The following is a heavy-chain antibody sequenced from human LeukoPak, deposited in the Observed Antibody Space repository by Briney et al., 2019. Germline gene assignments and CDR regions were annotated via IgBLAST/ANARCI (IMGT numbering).Heavy chain of an antibody. CDR3: AKESLRVVPSATFDY. J-gene: IGHJ4*02. CDR2: ISSSGSSI. CDR1: GFTFSDYY. Sequence: GGSLRLSCAASGFTFSDYYMSWIRQAPGKGLEWVSYISSSGSSIYYADSVKGRFTISRDNAENSLSLQMNSLRAEDTAVYYCAKESLRVVPSATFDYWGQGTLVTVSS. D-gene: IGHD2-2*01. V-gene: IGHV3-11*01.